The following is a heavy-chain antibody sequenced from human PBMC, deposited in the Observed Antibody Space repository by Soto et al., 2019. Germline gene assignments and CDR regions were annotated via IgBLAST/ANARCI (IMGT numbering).Heavy chain of an antibody. CDR3: ARGALEWSDFDY. J-gene: IGHJ4*02. D-gene: IGHD3-3*01. Sequence: SETLSLTCTVSGGSISSGDYYWSWIRQPPGKGLEWIGYIYYSGSTYYNPSLKSRVTISVDTSKNQFSLKLSSVTAADTAVYYCARGALEWSDFDYWGQGTLVTGCS. V-gene: IGHV4-30-4*01. CDR2: IYYSGST. CDR1: GGSISSGDYY.